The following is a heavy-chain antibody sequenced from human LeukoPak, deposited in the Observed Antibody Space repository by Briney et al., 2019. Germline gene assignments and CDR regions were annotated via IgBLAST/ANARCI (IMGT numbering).Heavy chain of an antibody. V-gene: IGHV3-48*01. CDR1: GFTFSSYS. J-gene: IGHJ4*02. CDR2: ISYSSTTI. Sequence: PGGSLRLSCVVSGFTFSSYSMNWVRQAPGKGLEWVSYISYSSTTIYYADSVKGRFTISRDNAKNSLYLQMNSLRAEDTAVYYCTRDLGATAYFGQGTLVTVSS. D-gene: IGHD1-26*01. CDR3: TRDLGATAY.